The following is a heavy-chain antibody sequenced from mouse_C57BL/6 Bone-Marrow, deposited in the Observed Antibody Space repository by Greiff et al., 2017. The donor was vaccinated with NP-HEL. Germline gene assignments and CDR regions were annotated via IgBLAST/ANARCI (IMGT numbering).Heavy chain of an antibody. CDR2: ISDGGSYT. CDR3: ARGSPLNWAYYAMDY. D-gene: IGHD4-1*01. Sequence: EVHLVESGGGLVKPGGSLKLSCAASGFTFSSYAMSWVRQTPEKRLEWVATISDGGSYTYYPDNVKGRFTFSRDNAKNNLYMQMCHLTSEDPAMYYCARGSPLNWAYYAMDYWGQGTSVTVSS. V-gene: IGHV5-4*01. J-gene: IGHJ4*01. CDR1: GFTFSSYA.